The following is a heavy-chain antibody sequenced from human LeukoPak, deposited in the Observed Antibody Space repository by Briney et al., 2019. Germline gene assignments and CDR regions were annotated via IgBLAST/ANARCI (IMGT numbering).Heavy chain of an antibody. Sequence: SETLSLTCAVYGGSFSGYYWSWIRQPPGKGLEWIGEINHSGSTNYNPSLKSRVTISVDTSKNQFSLKLSSVTAADTVVYYCARAGSSWSFSYYCGMDVWGQGTTVTVSS. CDR3: ARAGSSWSFSYYCGMDV. CDR2: INHSGST. D-gene: IGHD6-13*01. V-gene: IGHV4-34*01. J-gene: IGHJ6*02. CDR1: GGSFSGYY.